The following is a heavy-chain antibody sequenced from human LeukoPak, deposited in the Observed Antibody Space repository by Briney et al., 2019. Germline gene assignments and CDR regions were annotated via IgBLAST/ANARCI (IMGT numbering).Heavy chain of an antibody. V-gene: IGHV3-66*01. CDR3: ARAEAYYYYGMDV. Sequence: PGGSLGLSCAASGFTVSSNYMSWVRQAPGKGLEWVSVIYSGGSTYYADSVKGRFTISRDNSKNTLYLQMNSLRAEDTAVYYCARAEAYYYYGMDVWGQGTTVTVSS. CDR1: GFTVSSNY. J-gene: IGHJ6*02. CDR2: IYSGGST.